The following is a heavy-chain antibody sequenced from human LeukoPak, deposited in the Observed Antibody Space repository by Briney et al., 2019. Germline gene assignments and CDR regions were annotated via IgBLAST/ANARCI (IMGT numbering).Heavy chain of an antibody. CDR3: ARRGRIAARPTNENWFDP. Sequence: GASVKVSCKASGYTFTSYDINWVRQATGQGLEWMGWMNPNSGNTGYAQKFQGRVTMTRNTSISTAYMELSSLRSEDTAVSYCARRGRIAARPTNENWFDPWGQGTLVTVSS. D-gene: IGHD6-6*01. CDR2: MNPNSGNT. CDR1: GYTFTSYD. V-gene: IGHV1-8*01. J-gene: IGHJ5*02.